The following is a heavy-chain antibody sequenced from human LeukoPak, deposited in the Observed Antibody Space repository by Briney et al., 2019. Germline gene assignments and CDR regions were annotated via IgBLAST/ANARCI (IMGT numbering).Heavy chain of an antibody. J-gene: IGHJ6*02. D-gene: IGHD3-22*01. Sequence: ASVTVSFKASGYTFTSYGISWVRQAPGQGLEWMGWISAYNGNTNYAQKLQGRVTMTTDTSTSTAYMELRSLRSDDTAVYYCARGPFRYYYDSSGYEWSRYYYYGMDVWGQGTTVTVSS. V-gene: IGHV1-18*01. CDR2: ISAYNGNT. CDR1: GYTFTSYG. CDR3: ARGPFRYYYDSSGYEWSRYYYYGMDV.